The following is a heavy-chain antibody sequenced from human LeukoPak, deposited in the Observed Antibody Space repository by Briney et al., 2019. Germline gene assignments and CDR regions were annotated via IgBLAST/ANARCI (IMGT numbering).Heavy chain of an antibody. CDR1: GGSIGSRAYY. V-gene: IGHV4-61*02. CDR2: IYTDGSP. Sequence: PSGTLSLTCTVSGGSIGSRAYYWSWIRQPAGKGLEYIGRIYTDGSPNHNPSLKSRVSISMDTSKNQFSLKLSSVTAADTAVYYCARENYWGQGTLVTVSS. J-gene: IGHJ4*02. CDR3: ARENY.